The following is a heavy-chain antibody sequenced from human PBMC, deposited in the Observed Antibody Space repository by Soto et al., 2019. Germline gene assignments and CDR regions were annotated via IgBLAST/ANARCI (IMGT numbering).Heavy chain of an antibody. Sequence: QVQLQESGPGLVKPSQTLSLTCTVSGGSISSGGYYWRWIREHPGKGLEWIGYIYYSGSTYYNPSLKSRVTISVDTSKNQFSLKLSSVTAADTAVYYCARVVVVAANGLDYWGQGTLVTVSS. CDR1: GGSISSGGYY. D-gene: IGHD2-15*01. CDR2: IYYSGST. V-gene: IGHV4-31*03. J-gene: IGHJ4*02. CDR3: ARVVVVAANGLDY.